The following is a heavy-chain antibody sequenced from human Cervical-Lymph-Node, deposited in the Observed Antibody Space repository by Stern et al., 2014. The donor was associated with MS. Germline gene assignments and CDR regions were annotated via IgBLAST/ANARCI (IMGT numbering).Heavy chain of an antibody. CDR3: ARHTRPYVDY. J-gene: IGHJ4*02. CDR1: GGSISSRSHY. V-gene: IGHV4-39*01. D-gene: IGHD6-6*01. CDR2: IYFSGST. Sequence: VQLEESGPGLVKPSETLSLTCTVSGGSISSRSHYWGWIRQPPGRGLEWIGSIYFSGSTYSNPSLTSRVTTSIAPSRNQSSLGLNSVTAADSAVYFCARHTRPYVDYWGQGILVTVSS.